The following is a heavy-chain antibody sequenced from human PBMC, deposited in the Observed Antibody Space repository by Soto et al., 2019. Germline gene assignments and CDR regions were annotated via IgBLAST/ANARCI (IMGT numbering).Heavy chain of an antibody. CDR1: GGTFSSYA. D-gene: IGHD3-22*01. J-gene: IGHJ4*02. Sequence: QVQLVQSGAEVKKPGSSVKVSCKASGGTFSSYAISWVRQAPGQGLEWMVGIIPIFGTANYAQKFQGRVTITADKSTSTAYMELSSLRSEDTAVYYCARGPPYYYDSSGYYWDYWGQGTLVTVSS. CDR3: ARGPPYYYDSSGYYWDY. V-gene: IGHV1-69*06. CDR2: IIPIFGTA.